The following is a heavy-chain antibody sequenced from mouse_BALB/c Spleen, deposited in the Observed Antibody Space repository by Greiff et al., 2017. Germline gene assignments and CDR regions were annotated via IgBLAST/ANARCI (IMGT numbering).Heavy chain of an antibody. J-gene: IGHJ4*01. Sequence: QVQLQQSGAELAKPGASVKMSCKASGYTFTSYWMHWVKQRPGQGLEWIGYINPSTGYTEYNQKFKDKATLTADKSSSTAYMQLSSLTSEDSAVYYCARPPRYGNDAMDYWGQGTSVTVSS. V-gene: IGHV1-7*01. CDR3: ARPPRYGNDAMDY. CDR1: GYTFTSYW. D-gene: IGHD2-1*01. CDR2: INPSTGYT.